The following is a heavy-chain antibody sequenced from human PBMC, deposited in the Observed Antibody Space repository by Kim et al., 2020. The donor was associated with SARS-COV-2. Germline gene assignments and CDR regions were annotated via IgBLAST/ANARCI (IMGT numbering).Heavy chain of an antibody. V-gene: IGHV3-21*01. CDR3: ARDRGSGSSWFDP. CDR1: GFTFSSYS. J-gene: IGHJ5*02. D-gene: IGHD1-26*01. Sequence: GGSLRLSCAASGFTFSSYSMIWVRQAPGKGLEWVSSITSSSGYIYYADSVRGRFTISRDNAKNSLYLQMNSLIAEHTAVYYCARDRGSGSSWFDPWGQGT. CDR2: ITSSSGYI.